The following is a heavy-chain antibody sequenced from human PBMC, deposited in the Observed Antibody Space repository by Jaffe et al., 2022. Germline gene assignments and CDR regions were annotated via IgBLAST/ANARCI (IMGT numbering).Heavy chain of an antibody. Sequence: QVQLVQSGAEVKKPGASVKVSCKASGYTFTGYYMHWVRQAPGQGLEWMGRINPNSGGTNYAQKFQGRVTMTRDTSISTAYMELSRLRSDDTAVYYCARERITGATRGWFDPWGQGTLVTVSS. CDR3: ARERITGATRGWFDP. CDR1: GYTFTGYY. V-gene: IGHV1-2*06. D-gene: IGHD1-20*01. CDR2: INPNSGGT. J-gene: IGHJ5*02.